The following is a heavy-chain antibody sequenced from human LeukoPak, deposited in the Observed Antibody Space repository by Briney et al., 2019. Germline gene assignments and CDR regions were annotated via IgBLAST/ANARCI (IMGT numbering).Heavy chain of an antibody. D-gene: IGHD3-22*01. J-gene: IGHJ4*02. V-gene: IGHV3-21*04. CDR1: GFSFNYFG. CDR3: AKSRRDSSGYYLMDFDY. CDR2: ISRTSTFI. Sequence: PGGSLRLSCAASGFSFNYFGMNWVRQAPGKGLEWVSSISRTSTFIYYADSVKGRFTISRDNAKNSLYLQMNSLRAEDTAVYYCAKSRRDSSGYYLMDFDYWGQGTLVTVSS.